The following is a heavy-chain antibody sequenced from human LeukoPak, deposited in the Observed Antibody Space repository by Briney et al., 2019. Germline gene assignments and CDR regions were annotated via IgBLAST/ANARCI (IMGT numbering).Heavy chain of an antibody. CDR2: VSRSGVAT. Sequence: PGGSLRLSCAASGFTFNTYTMNWVRQAPGKGLEWVSTVSRSGVATYYANSVKGRFTISRDNSKNTVYLQMNSLRAEDTAIYYCAKHSHDGSAPYYEVQLDYWGQGTLVTVSS. CDR1: GFTFNTYT. D-gene: IGHD3-22*01. CDR3: AKHSHDGSAPYYEVQLDY. J-gene: IGHJ4*02. V-gene: IGHV3-23*01.